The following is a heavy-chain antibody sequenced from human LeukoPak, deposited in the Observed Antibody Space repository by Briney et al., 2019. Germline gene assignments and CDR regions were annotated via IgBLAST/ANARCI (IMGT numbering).Heavy chain of an antibody. V-gene: IGHV4-34*01. CDR2: INHSGST. J-gene: IGHJ5*02. Sequence: SETLSLTCAVYGVSFSAYYWSWIRQPPGKGLEWIGEINHSGSTNYNPSLKSRVTISVDTSKNQFSLKLSPVTAADTAVYYCARGRITMVQGIIIRRGNWFDPWGQGTLVAVSS. CDR3: ARGRITMVQGIIIRRGNWFDP. CDR1: GVSFSAYY. D-gene: IGHD3-10*01.